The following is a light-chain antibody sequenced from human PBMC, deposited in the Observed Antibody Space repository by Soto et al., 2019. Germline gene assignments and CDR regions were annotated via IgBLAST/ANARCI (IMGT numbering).Light chain of an antibody. CDR3: QKSNSAPWT. Sequence: DIQMTQSPSSLSASVGDRVTITCRASVGISNFLAWYQQKPGKVPKLLIYAASTLQSGVPSRFSGSGSGTDFTLTISSLQPEDVATYYCQKSNSAPWTFGQGTKVEIK. J-gene: IGKJ1*01. CDR1: VGISNF. V-gene: IGKV1-27*01. CDR2: AAS.